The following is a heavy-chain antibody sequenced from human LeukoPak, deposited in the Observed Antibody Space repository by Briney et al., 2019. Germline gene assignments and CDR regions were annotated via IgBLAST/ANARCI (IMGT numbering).Heavy chain of an antibody. V-gene: IGHV3-66*04. CDR3: ARPGILGFGYYYGMDV. Sequence: GGSLRLSCAASGFAVSSNYMSWVRQAPGKGLEWVSVIYSGDSTYYADSVKGRFTISRDNSKNTLYLQMNSLRAEDTAVYYCARPGILGFGYYYGMDVWGQGTTVTVSS. CDR2: IYSGDST. D-gene: IGHD3-3*01. J-gene: IGHJ6*02. CDR1: GFAVSSNY.